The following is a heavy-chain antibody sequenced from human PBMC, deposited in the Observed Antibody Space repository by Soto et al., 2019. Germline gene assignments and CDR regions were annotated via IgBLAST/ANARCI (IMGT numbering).Heavy chain of an antibody. V-gene: IGHV4-34*01. CDR1: GGSFSGYY. CDR2: INHSGST. D-gene: IGHD1-26*01. J-gene: IGHJ6*03. Sequence: SETLSLTCAVYGGSFSGYYWSWIRQPPGKGLEWIGEINHSGSTNYNPSLKSRVTISVDTSKNQFSLKLSSVTAADTAVYYCARGVGRLARYYYYMDVWGKGTTVTVSS. CDR3: ARGVGRLARYYYYMDV.